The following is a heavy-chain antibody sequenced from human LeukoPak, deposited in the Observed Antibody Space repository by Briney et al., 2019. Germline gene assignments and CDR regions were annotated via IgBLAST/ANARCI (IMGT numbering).Heavy chain of an antibody. CDR3: ARVDSSSASRN. CDR1: GFTFSSYS. J-gene: IGHJ4*02. Sequence: GSLRLSCAASGFTFSSYSMNWVRQAPGKGLEWVSYISSSSSTIYYADSVKGRFTISRDNAKNSPYLQVNSLRDEDTAVYYCARVDSSSASRNWGQGTLVTVSS. CDR2: ISSSSSTI. D-gene: IGHD3-22*01. V-gene: IGHV3-48*02.